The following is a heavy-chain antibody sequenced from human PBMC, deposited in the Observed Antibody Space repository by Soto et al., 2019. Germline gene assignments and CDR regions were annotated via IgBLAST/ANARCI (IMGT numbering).Heavy chain of an antibody. V-gene: IGHV4-39*01. CDR1: GDSIRSINNY. D-gene: IGHD3-22*01. CDR3: ARHEYVSSSYDLLDV. Sequence: PSETLSLTCTVSGDSIRSINNYWGWIRQPPGKGLEWIANIYYTGTTFYNPSLRSRVPMTIDASKNRFSLNLSSVTASDTALYYCARHEYVSSSYDLLDVWGRGTMVTVSS. J-gene: IGHJ3*01. CDR2: IYYTGTT.